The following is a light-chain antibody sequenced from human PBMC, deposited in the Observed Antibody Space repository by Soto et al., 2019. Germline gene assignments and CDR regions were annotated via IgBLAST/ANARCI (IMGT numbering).Light chain of an antibody. V-gene: IGKV1-5*01. Sequence: DIQMTQSPSTLSASLGDRVAITCRASESVNSGLAWYQQKPGKAPRLLIYDATTLQGGVPARFSGSGSGTEFTLTISSLQPDDFATYYCQQYNSFRGYTFGQGTKLEI. CDR1: ESVNSG. J-gene: IGKJ2*01. CDR2: DAT. CDR3: QQYNSFRGYT.